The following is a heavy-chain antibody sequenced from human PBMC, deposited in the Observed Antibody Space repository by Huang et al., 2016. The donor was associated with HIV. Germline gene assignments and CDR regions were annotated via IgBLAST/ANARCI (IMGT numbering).Heavy chain of an antibody. D-gene: IGHD4-17*01. CDR1: GGTFSKYA. Sequence: QVQLVQSGAEVKTPGSSVKVSCKASGGTFSKYAISWVRQAPGQGLDWRGGIIPRLGTPNYARKFQGRVTITADDSTSTTDVEVSSLRSEDTALYYCARGQLGSYGDYDVLYWGQGTLVTVSS. V-gene: IGHV1-69*13. CDR3: ARGQLGSYGDYDVLY. CDR2: IIPRLGTP. J-gene: IGHJ4*02.